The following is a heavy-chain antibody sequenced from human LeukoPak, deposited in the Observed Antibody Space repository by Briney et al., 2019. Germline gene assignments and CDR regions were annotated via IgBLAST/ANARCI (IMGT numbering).Heavy chain of an antibody. CDR2: IHYSGST. D-gene: IGHD4-11*01. CDR3: ARPSVTYYYYYYMDV. Sequence: SETLSLTCTVSGGSITNYYWTWIRQPPGKGLEWIGYIHYSGSTNYNPSLTSRVTISVDTSKNQFSLKLGSVTAADTAVYYCARPSVTYYYYYYMDVWGKGTAVTVSS. CDR1: GGSITNYY. J-gene: IGHJ6*03. V-gene: IGHV4-59*01.